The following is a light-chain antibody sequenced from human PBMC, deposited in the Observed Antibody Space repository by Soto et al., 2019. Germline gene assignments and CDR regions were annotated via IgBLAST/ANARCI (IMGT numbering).Light chain of an antibody. CDR3: QQLNSYPLT. V-gene: IGKV1-9*01. CDR1: QDISTY. J-gene: IGKJ4*01. Sequence: IQLTQYPSSLSASVGDRVTITCRASQDISTYLAWYQQKPGKAPKLLIYTASTLQSGVPSRFSGSGSGTDFTLTISSLQPEDFATYYCQQLNSYPLTFGGGTKVDIK. CDR2: TAS.